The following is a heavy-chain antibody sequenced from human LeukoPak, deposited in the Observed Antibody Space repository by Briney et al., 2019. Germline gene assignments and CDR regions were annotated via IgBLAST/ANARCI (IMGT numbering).Heavy chain of an antibody. V-gene: IGHV3-30*04. CDR2: TSYNGNIK. D-gene: IGHD3-22*01. CDR3: AKGDNYYDSSGYYYVRALLDY. Sequence: PGGSLRLSCAASGFTFSSFEMNWVRQAPGKGLEWVAGTSYNGNIKYYADYVKGRFSISRDNSKNTLYLQMDSLRAEDTAVYYCAKGDNYYDSSGYYYVRALLDYWGQGTLVTVSS. CDR1: GFTFSSFE. J-gene: IGHJ4*02.